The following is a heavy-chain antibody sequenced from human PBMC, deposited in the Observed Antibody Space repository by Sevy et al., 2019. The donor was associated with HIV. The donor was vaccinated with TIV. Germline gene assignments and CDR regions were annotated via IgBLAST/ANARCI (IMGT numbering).Heavy chain of an antibody. CDR1: GYTLTKLS. CDR2: FDPEDGKR. Sequence: ASVKVSYKVSGYTLTKLSMHWVRQVRGKGLEWMGSFDPEDGKRIYAQKFQGRFTMTEDTSTDTGYLYLNSLRSEDSAVYFCASTKDYYESSGDPFDSWGQGTLVTVSS. J-gene: IGHJ4*02. D-gene: IGHD3-22*01. CDR3: ASTKDYYESSGDPFDS. V-gene: IGHV1-24*01.